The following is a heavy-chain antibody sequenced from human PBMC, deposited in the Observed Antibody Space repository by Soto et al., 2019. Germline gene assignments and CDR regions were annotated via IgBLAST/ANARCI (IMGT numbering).Heavy chain of an antibody. CDR1: AFTFSSYE. Sequence: VQLVESGGGLVQPGGSLRLSCAASAFTFSSYEMNWVRQAPGMGLEWVSYISSSGSTIYYADSVKGRFTVSRDNAENSLYLQMNCLRADDTAVYYCAGGRAYYDSSGYYPRLDYWGQGTLVIVSP. CDR3: AGGRAYYDSSGYYPRLDY. CDR2: ISSSGSTI. D-gene: IGHD3-22*01. V-gene: IGHV3-48*03. J-gene: IGHJ4*02.